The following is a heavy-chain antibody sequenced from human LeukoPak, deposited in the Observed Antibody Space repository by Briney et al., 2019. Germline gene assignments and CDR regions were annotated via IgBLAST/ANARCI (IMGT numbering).Heavy chain of an antibody. CDR1: GFTFSSYG. CDR3: AKGGITIFGVVIKSNWFDP. CDR2: IWYDGSNK. V-gene: IGHV3-33*06. Sequence: GGSLRLSCAASGFTFSSYGMHWVRQAPGKGLEWVAVIWYDGSNKYYADSVKGRFTISRDNSKNTLYLQMNSLRAEDTAVYYCAKGGITIFGVVIKSNWFDPWGQGTLVTVSS. D-gene: IGHD3-3*01. J-gene: IGHJ5*02.